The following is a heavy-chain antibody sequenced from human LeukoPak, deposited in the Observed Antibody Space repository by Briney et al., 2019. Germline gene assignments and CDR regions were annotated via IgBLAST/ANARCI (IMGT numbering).Heavy chain of an antibody. V-gene: IGHV4-39*01. CDR3: ARHAGSYYTYNFDY. CDR1: GGSIRNSSYY. J-gene: IGHJ4*02. Sequence: SETLSLTCTVSGGSIRNSSYYWGWIRQPPGKGLEWIGSIYYSGSTNYKPSLRSRVTISADTSKNQFSLKLSSVTAADTAVYYCARHAGSYYTYNFDYWGQGTLVTVSS. D-gene: IGHD3-22*01. CDR2: IYYSGST.